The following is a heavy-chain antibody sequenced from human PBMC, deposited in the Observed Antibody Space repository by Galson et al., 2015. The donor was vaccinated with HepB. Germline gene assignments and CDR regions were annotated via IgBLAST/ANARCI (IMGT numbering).Heavy chain of an antibody. D-gene: IGHD3-3*01. CDR1: GYTFTSYA. CDR2: INAGNGNT. CDR3: ARDMRITIFGVVTNNWFDP. V-gene: IGHV1-3*01. J-gene: IGHJ5*02. Sequence: SVKVSCKASGYTFTSYAMHWVRQAPGQRLEWMGWINAGNGNTKYSQKFQGRVTITRDTSASTAYMELSSLRSEDTAVYYCARDMRITIFGVVTNNWFDPWGQGTLVTVSS.